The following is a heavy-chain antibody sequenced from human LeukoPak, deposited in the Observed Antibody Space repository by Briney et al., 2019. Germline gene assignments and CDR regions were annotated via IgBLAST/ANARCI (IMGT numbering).Heavy chain of an antibody. CDR3: ERGRVGSSSILND. J-gene: IGHJ1*01. D-gene: IGHD6-13*01. V-gene: IGHV1-2*02. CDR1: GYTFIGYY. Sequence: ASVPDSRKASGYTFIGYYMHWVRQAPGQGLEWMGWINPNSGGTNYAQKFQGRVTMTRDTSISTAYMELSRLRSDDTAVYYCERGRVGSSSILNDWGQGTLVTVSS. CDR2: INPNSGGT.